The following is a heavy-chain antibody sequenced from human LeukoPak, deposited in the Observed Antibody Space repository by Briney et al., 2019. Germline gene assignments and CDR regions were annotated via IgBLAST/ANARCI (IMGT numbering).Heavy chain of an antibody. CDR1: GYAFTGYY. CDR2: INPNSGGT. CDR3: ARGYDILTGYYWFDP. Sequence: ASVKVSCKASGYAFTGYYMHWVRQAPGQGLEWMGWINPNSGGTNYAQKFQGWVTMTRDTSISTAYMELSRLRSDDTAVYYCARGYDILTGYYWFDPWGQGTLVTVSS. V-gene: IGHV1-2*04. J-gene: IGHJ5*02. D-gene: IGHD3-9*01.